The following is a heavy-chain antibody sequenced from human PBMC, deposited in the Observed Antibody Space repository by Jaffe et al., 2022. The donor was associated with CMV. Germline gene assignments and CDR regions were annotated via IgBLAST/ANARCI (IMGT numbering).Heavy chain of an antibody. D-gene: IGHD3-3*01. CDR1: GFTFSSYW. Sequence: EVQLVESGGGLVQPGGSLRLSCAASGFTFSSYWMSWVRQAPGKGLEWVANIKQDGSEKYYVDSVKGRFTISRDNAKNSLYLQMNSLRAEDTAVYYCARDSLLRFLEWSGFDPWGQGTLVTVSS. J-gene: IGHJ5*02. V-gene: IGHV3-7*01. CDR3: ARDSLLRFLEWSGFDP. CDR2: IKQDGSEK.